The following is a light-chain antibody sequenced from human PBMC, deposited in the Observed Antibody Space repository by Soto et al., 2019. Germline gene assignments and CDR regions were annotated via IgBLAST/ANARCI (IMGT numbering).Light chain of an antibody. CDR1: SSDVGGYNY. CDR2: EVS. CDR3: SSFTNSNTFVV. J-gene: IGLJ2*01. Sequence: QSALTQPASVSGSPGQSITISCTGTSSDVGGYNYVSWYQQHPGKAPKVLIYEVSIRPSGVSNRFSGSKSGYTASLTISGLQAEDEADYYCSSFTNSNTFVVFGGGTQLTVL. V-gene: IGLV2-14*01.